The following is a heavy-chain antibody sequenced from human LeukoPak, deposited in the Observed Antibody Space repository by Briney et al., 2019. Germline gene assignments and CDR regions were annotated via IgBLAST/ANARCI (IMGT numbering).Heavy chain of an antibody. V-gene: IGHV1-3*03. CDR2: INAGNGNT. CDR3: ARGLRGPSYYYYYYMDV. CDR1: GYTFTSYA. J-gene: IGHJ6*03. Sequence: ASVNVSCTASGYTFTSYAMHWVRQAPGQRLEWMGWINAGNGNTKYSQEFQGRVTITRDTSASTAYMELSSLRSEDMAVYYCARGLRGPSYYYYYYMDVWGKGTTVTVSS.